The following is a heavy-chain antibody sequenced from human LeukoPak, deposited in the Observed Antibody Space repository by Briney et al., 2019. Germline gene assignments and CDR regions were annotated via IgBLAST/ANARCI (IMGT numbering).Heavy chain of an antibody. CDR1: GFTFSNYW. J-gene: IGHJ4*02. Sequence: GGSLRLSCAASGFTFSNYWMSWVRQAPGKGLEWVANIKGDGSYKYYVDSVKGRFTISRDNAKSSVYLQMNTLRAEDTAVYYCTTSADSSGNDWGQGTLVTVSS. CDR3: TTSADSSGND. D-gene: IGHD3-22*01. V-gene: IGHV3-7*03. CDR2: IKGDGSYK.